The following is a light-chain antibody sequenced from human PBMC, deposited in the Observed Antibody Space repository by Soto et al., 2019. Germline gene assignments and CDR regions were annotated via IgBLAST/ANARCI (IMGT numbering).Light chain of an antibody. V-gene: IGKV1-9*01. CDR2: AAS. Sequence: DIQLTQSPSFLSASVGDRVTITCRASQGISSYLAWFQQKPGKAPKLLIYAASTLQSGVPSRVSGSGSGTEFTLSISSLQPEDFATSYCRQFNSCPPWTLGQGTK. CDR1: QGISSY. CDR3: RQFNSCPPWT. J-gene: IGKJ1*01.